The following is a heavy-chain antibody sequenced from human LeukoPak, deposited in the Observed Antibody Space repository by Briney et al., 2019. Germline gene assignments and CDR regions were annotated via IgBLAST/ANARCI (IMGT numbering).Heavy chain of an antibody. CDR3: VRYMSYYMDV. J-gene: IGHJ6*03. CDR1: GGSISSGGYY. D-gene: IGHD3-16*01. CDR2: IYTSGST. V-gene: IGHV4-61*02. Sequence: PSETLSLTCAVSGGSISSGGYYWSWIRQPAGKGLEWIGRIYTSGSTNYNPSLKSRVTMSVDTSKNQFSLKLSSVTAADTAVYYCVRYMSYYMDVWGKGTTVTVSS.